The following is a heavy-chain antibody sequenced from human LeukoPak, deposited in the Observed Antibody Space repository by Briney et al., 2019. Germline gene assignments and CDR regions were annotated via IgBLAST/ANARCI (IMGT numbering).Heavy chain of an antibody. CDR3: ARAGNGWFDS. CDR2: IMPLLQTT. V-gene: IGHV1-69*04. CDR1: GGAFKNYA. Sequence: EASVKVSCKTSGGAFKNYALSWVRQAPGQGLEWMGRIMPLLQTTDYAQQFQGRLTITADKSTSTAYMELRSLRSEDAALYFCARAGNGWFDSWGQGTLVTVSS. J-gene: IGHJ5*01.